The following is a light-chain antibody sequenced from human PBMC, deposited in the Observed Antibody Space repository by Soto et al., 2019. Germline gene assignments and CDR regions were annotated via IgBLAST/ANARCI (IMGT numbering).Light chain of an antibody. V-gene: IGLV2-14*03. Sequence: QSALTQPASVSGSPGQSITISCTGTRSDVGGYNYVYWHQHHPGKAPKLIIYDVTNRPSGVSDRFSGSKSGNTASLTISGLQAEYEADYYCCSYTSSSTYVFGPGTKLTVL. CDR2: DVT. CDR1: RSDVGGYNY. CDR3: CSYTSSSTYV. J-gene: IGLJ1*01.